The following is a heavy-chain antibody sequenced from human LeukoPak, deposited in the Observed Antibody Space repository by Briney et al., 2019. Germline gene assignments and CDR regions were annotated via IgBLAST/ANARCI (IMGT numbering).Heavy chain of an antibody. CDR2: ISGSSTTT. D-gene: IGHD6-6*01. V-gene: IGHV3-23*01. J-gene: IGHJ2*01. CDR1: GFTFSSYA. Sequence: GGSLRLSCAASGFTFSSYAMAWVRQAPGKGLEWVSTISGSSTTTYYADSVKGRFTISRDNTGNALSLQMNSLRVEDTAVYYGANRGHLVPKTGGRGP. CDR3: ANRGHLVPKT.